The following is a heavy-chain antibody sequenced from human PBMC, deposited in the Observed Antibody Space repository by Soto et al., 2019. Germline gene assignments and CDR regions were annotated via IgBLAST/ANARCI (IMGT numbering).Heavy chain of an antibody. D-gene: IGHD3-3*01. CDR3: ARAPVGLDTISYFDY. J-gene: IGHJ4*02. V-gene: IGHV4-30-4*01. Sequence: PSETLSLTCTVSGDSVSSVGFHWACLRPPQGRNRLEMGDINNGGSTYNRHSLDSRRHISMEATRNHYSLRLPCVTAADTAVYFCARAPVGLDTISYFDYWGQGKLVTVSS. CDR1: GDSVSSVGFH. CDR2: INNGGST.